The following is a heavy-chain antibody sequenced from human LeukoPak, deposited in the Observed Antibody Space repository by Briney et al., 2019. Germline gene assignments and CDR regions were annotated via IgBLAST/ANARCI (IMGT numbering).Heavy chain of an antibody. D-gene: IGHD1-7*01. CDR2: ISAYNGNT. Sequence: ASVKVSCKASGYTFTSYGISWVRQAPGQGLEWMGWISAYNGNTNYAQKLQGRVTMTTDTSTSTAYMELRSLRSDDTAVYYCARGNLAGTTRANAFDIWGQGTMVTVSS. V-gene: IGHV1-18*01. CDR3: ARGNLAGTTRANAFDI. J-gene: IGHJ3*02. CDR1: GYTFTSYG.